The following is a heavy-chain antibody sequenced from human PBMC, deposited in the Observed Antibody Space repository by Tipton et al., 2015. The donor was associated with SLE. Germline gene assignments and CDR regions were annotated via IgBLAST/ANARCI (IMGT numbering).Heavy chain of an antibody. CDR3: ARRSVQEAFDI. V-gene: IGHV4-38-2*02. CDR2: IYHNGDT. CDR1: GGSIDGHY. D-gene: IGHD1-1*01. Sequence: TLSLTCTVAGGSIDGHYWGWIRQPPGKGLEWIGTIYHNGDTYYKSSLKSRVTISVDTSKNHFSLKLRSVTAADTAVYFCARRSVQEAFDIWGQGTMVTVSS. J-gene: IGHJ3*02.